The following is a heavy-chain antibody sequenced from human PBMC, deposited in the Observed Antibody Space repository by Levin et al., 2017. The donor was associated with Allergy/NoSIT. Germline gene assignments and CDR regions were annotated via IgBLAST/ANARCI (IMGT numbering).Heavy chain of an antibody. CDR3: ARVYAEYFDILTGYYPGRYYFDY. CDR1: GGSISSGDYY. J-gene: IGHJ4*02. Sequence: LRLSCTVSGGSISSGDYYWSWIRQPPGKGLEWIGYIFYSGSTYYNPSLKSRLTISVDTSKNQFSLKLSSVTAADTAVYYCARVYAEYFDILTGYYPGRYYFDYWGQGTLVTVSS. D-gene: IGHD3-9*01. CDR2: IFYSGST. V-gene: IGHV4-30-4*01.